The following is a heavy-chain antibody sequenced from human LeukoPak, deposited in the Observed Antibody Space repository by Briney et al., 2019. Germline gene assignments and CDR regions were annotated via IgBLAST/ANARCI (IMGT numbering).Heavy chain of an antibody. Sequence: ASVKVSCKASGYTFTSYAMHWVRQAPGQRLEWMGWINAGNGNTKYSQKFQGRVTITRDTSAGTAYMELSSLRSEDTAVYYCARERQQLVKGFDPWGQGTLVTVSS. CDR3: ARERQQLVKGFDP. D-gene: IGHD6-13*01. CDR1: GYTFTSYA. CDR2: INAGNGNT. J-gene: IGHJ5*02. V-gene: IGHV1-3*01.